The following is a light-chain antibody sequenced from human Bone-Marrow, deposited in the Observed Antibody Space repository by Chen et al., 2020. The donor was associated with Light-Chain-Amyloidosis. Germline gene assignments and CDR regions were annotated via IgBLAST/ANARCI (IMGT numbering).Light chain of an antibody. V-gene: IGKV3-20*01. CDR3: QQYGTSPLT. CDR2: GSS. J-gene: IGKJ4*01. Sequence: EIVLTQTPGTLTLSPGEGANLSCGASPTISSNYLTWYQQKFGQAPRLLIYGSSSRATGIPDRFTGSGSGTDFTLTINRLEPEDFAMYYCQQYGTSPLTFGGGTKVEIK. CDR1: PTISSNY.